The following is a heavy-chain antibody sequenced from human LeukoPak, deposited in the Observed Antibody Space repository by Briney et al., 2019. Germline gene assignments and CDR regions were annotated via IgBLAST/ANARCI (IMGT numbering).Heavy chain of an antibody. V-gene: IGHV3-30*04. D-gene: IGHD2-2*01. CDR3: AREGSTLPQYYYYYYMDV. J-gene: IGHJ6*03. CDR1: GFTFSSYA. CDR2: ISYDGSNK. Sequence: GRSLRLSCAASGFTFSSYAMHWVPQAPGKGLEWVAVISYDGSNKYYADSVKGRFTISRDHYKNTLYLQMNSLRAEDTAVYYCAREGSTLPQYYYYYYMDVWGKGTTVTVSS.